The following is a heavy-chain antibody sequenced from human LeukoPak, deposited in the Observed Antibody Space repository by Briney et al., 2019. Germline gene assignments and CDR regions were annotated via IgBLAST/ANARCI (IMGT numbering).Heavy chain of an antibody. CDR2: IIPILGIA. CDR1: GGTFSSYT. V-gene: IGHV1-69*04. Sequence: GASVKVSCKASGGTFSSYTISWVRQAPGQGLEWMRRIIPILGIANYAQKFQGRVTITADKSTSTAYMELSSLRSEDTAVYYCARDDYGSGRPWGQGTLVTVSS. J-gene: IGHJ5*02. CDR3: ARDDYGSGRP. D-gene: IGHD3-10*01.